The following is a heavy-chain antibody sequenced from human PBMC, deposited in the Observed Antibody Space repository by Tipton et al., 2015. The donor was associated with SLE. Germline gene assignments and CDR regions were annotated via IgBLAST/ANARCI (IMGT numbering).Heavy chain of an antibody. D-gene: IGHD3/OR15-3a*01. CDR1: GGSISSYY. V-gene: IGHV4-59*01. J-gene: IGHJ6*03. CDR2: IYYSGST. Sequence: TLSLTCTVSGGSISSYYWSWIRQPPGKGLEWIGYIYYSGSTNYNPSLKSRVTISVDTSKNQFSLKLSSVTAADTAVYYCARGGLGSFYYYYYMDVWGKGTTVTVSS. CDR3: ARGGLGSFYYYYYMDV.